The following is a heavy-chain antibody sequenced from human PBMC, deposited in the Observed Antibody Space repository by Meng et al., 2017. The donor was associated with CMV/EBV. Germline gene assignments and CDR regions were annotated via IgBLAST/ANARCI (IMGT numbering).Heavy chain of an antibody. V-gene: IGHV3-7*01. CDR2: IKQDGSEK. CDR3: ARASFWGCDY. CDR1: GFTFSSYW. D-gene: IGHD7-27*01. Sequence: GESLKISCTASGFTFSSYWMSWVRQAPGKGLEWVANIKQDGSEKYYVDSVKGRFTISRDNAKNSLYLQMNSLRAEDTAVYYCARASFWGCDYWGQGTLVTVSS. J-gene: IGHJ4*02.